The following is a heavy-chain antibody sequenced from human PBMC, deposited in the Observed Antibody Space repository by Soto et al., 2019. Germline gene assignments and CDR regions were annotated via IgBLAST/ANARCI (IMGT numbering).Heavy chain of an antibody. D-gene: IGHD3-22*01. CDR2: ISTFHGNT. Sequence: GASVKVCCKASGYTFTSYGISWVRQAPGQGLEWMGWISTFHGNTDYAQKFQGSVTMTTDTSTSTAYMELRSLTSDDTAIYYCARDTYDTTGYHLDYQGQGTLVTVSS. CDR1: GYTFTSYG. V-gene: IGHV1-18*04. J-gene: IGHJ4*02. CDR3: ARDTYDTTGYHLDY.